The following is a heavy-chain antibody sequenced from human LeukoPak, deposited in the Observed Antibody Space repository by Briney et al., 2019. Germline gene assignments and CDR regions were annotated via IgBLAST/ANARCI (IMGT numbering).Heavy chain of an antibody. Sequence: PGGSLRLSCAASGFTFSGSAMHWVRQASGKGLERVGRIRSKANSYATAYAASVKGRFTISRDDSKNTLYLQMNSLKIEDTAVYYCTTVGYSYGTNWGQGTLVSVSS. J-gene: IGHJ4*02. CDR3: TTVGYSYGTN. D-gene: IGHD5-18*01. V-gene: IGHV3-73*01. CDR2: IRSKANSYAT. CDR1: GFTFSGSA.